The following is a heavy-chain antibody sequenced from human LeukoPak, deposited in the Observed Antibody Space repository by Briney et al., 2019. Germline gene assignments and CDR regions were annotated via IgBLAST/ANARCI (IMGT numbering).Heavy chain of an antibody. CDR3: ARQDRSVTMIVSFWFDP. V-gene: IGHV4-39*01. CDR1: GGSISSSSYY. Sequence: NPSETLSLTCTVSGGSISSSSYYWRWIRQPPGKGLEWIGSVYYSGSTYYNPSLKSRVTISVDTSKNQFSLKLSSVTAADTAVYYCARQDRSVTMIVSFWFDPWGQGTLVTVSS. CDR2: VYYSGST. D-gene: IGHD3-22*01. J-gene: IGHJ5*02.